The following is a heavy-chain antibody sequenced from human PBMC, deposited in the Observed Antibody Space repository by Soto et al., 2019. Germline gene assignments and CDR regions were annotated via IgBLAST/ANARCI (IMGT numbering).Heavy chain of an antibody. V-gene: IGHV1-69*06. D-gene: IGHD3-10*01. J-gene: IGHJ3*02. Sequence: QVQLEQSGAEVKKPGSSVKVSRKASGGTLSDHGVAWLRQAPGQGLEWMGGTIPVFNTAKYAQKFQGRVTGTADKFTNIAYMELSSLRSEDTAFYFCARGVYGSGNYYTGPSAFDIWGQGTMVIVSS. CDR3: ARGVYGSGNYYTGPSAFDI. CDR1: GGTLSDHG. CDR2: TIPVFNTA.